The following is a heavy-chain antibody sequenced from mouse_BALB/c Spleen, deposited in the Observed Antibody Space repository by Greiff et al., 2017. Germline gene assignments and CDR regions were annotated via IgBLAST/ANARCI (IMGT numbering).Heavy chain of an antibody. D-gene: IGHD2-10*01. CDR1: GFSLTSYG. CDR2: IWRGGST. V-gene: IGHV2-5-1*01. Sequence: VKLVESGPSLVQPSQSLSITCTVSGFSLTSYGVHWVRQSPGKGLEWLGVIWRGGSTDYNAAFMSRLSITKDNSKSQVFFKMNSLQADDTAIYYCAISYYGNYYYAMDYWGQGTSVTVSS. CDR3: AISYYGNYYYAMDY. J-gene: IGHJ4*01.